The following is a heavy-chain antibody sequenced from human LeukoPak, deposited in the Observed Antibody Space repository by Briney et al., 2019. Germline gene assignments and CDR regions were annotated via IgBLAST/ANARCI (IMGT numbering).Heavy chain of an antibody. V-gene: IGHV3-7*01. CDR3: AKGEAAAGGY. D-gene: IGHD6-13*01. Sequence: GGSLRLSCAASGLTFSRCWMSWVRQAPGKGLEWVANIKHDGSEKYYVDSVKGRFTISRDNAKNSLYLQMNSLRAEDTAVYYCAKGEAAAGGYWGQGTLVTVSS. J-gene: IGHJ4*02. CDR2: IKHDGSEK. CDR1: GLTFSRCW.